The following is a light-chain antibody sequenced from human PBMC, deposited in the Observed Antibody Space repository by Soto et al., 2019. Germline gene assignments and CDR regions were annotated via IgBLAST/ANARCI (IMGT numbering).Light chain of an antibody. CDR2: DAS. V-gene: IGKV3-11*01. J-gene: IGKJ4*01. Sequence: EIVLTQSPATLSLSPGDRATLSCRASQSVSSYLAWYQQKPGQAPRLLIYDASNRATGIPARFSGSGSGTHFDLPITILEAEDLAVCCCQQRSIWPSTFGGGTKVESK. CDR3: QQRSIWPST. CDR1: QSVSSY.